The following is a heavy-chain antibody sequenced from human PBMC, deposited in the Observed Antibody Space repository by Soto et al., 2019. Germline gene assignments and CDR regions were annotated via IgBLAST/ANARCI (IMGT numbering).Heavy chain of an antibody. CDR2: INHSGST. CDR1: GGSFSGYY. Sequence: SETLSLTCAVYGGSFSGYYWSWIRQPPGKGLEWIGEINHSGSTNYNPSLKSRVTISVDTSKNQFSLKLSSVTAADTAVYYCERGYYYYGMDVCGQGPTVTVYS. CDR3: ERGYYYYGMDV. J-gene: IGHJ6*02. V-gene: IGHV4-34*01.